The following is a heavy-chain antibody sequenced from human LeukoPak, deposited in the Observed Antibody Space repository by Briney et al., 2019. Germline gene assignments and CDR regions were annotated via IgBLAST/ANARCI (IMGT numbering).Heavy chain of an antibody. CDR3: VRQKITTSDY. CDR2: IYYSGST. Sequence: SETLSLTCTVSGGSINSSSHYWGWIRQPPGKGLEWIGSIYYSGSTYYNPSLKSRVTISVDTSKNQFSLKLNSVTAADTAVYYCVRQKITTSDYWGQGNLVTVPS. CDR1: GGSINSSSHY. J-gene: IGHJ4*02. D-gene: IGHD3-16*01. V-gene: IGHV4-39*01.